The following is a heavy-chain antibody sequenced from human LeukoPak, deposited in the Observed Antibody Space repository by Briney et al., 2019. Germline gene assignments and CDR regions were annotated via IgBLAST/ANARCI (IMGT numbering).Heavy chain of an antibody. CDR3: ARDLGVMSSGGGVDVDY. D-gene: IGHD6-19*01. J-gene: IGHJ4*02. V-gene: IGHV4-34*01. CDR2: LYHSRNK. Sequence: SDPMPLTCAVYGGSFSGYFWSWIRAPPGRGLEWIGKLYHSRNKNYNPSLKSRFTISVDKSKNQFSLKLSSVTAADTAVYYWARDLGVMSSGGGVDVDYWGQGTLVTVSS. CDR1: GGSFSGYF.